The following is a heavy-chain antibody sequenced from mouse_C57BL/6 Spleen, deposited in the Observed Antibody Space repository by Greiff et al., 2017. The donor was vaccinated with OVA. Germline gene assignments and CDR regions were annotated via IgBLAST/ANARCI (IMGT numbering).Heavy chain of an antibody. J-gene: IGHJ2*01. V-gene: IGHV1-15*01. Sequence: VQLQQSGAELVRPGASVTLSCKASGYTFTDYEMHWVKQTPVHGLEWIGAIDPETGGTAYNQKFKGKAILTADKSSSTAYMELRSLTSEDSAVYYCTRGTTVREGYWGQGTTLTVSS. D-gene: IGHD1-1*01. CDR2: IDPETGGT. CDR1: GYTFTDYE. CDR3: TRGTTVREGY.